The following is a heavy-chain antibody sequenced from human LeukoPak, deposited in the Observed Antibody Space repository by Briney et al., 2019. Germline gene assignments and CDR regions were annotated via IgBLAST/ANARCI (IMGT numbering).Heavy chain of an antibody. V-gene: IGHV4-59*01. CDR3: ARGYCSGGSCYPTGNWFDP. D-gene: IGHD2-15*01. CDR2: IYYSGST. J-gene: IGHJ5*02. CDR1: GDSISSYY. Sequence: SETLSLTCTVSGDSISSYYWSWIRQPPGKGLEWIGYIYYSGSTNYNPSLRSRVTVSEDTSKNQFSLKLSSVTAADTAVYYCARGYCSGGSCYPTGNWFDPWGQGTLVTVSS.